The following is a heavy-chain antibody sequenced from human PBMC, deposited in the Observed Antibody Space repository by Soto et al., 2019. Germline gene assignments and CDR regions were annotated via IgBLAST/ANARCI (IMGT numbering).Heavy chain of an antibody. J-gene: IGHJ4*02. CDR2: INHSGST. Sequence: SETLSLTCAVFCGSFSGYYWNWIRQPPGKRLEWIGEINHSGSTNYNPSLKSRVTISVDTSKNQFSLKLSSVTAADTAVYYCARGGSSNQIDYWGQGTLVTVSS. V-gene: IGHV4-34*01. D-gene: IGHD6-13*01. CDR1: CGSFSGYY. CDR3: ARGGSSNQIDY.